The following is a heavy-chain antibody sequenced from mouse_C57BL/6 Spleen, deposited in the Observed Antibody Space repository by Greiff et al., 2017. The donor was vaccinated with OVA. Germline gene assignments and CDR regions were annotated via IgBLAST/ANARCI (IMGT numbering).Heavy chain of an antibody. CDR1: GYTFTDYE. V-gene: IGHV1-15*01. D-gene: IGHD3-3*01. CDR3: TREGPLHFDY. Sequence: VKVVESGAELVRPGASVTLSCKASGYTFTDYEMHWVKQTPVHGLEWIGAIDPETGGTAYNQKFKGKAMLTADKSSSTAYMELRSLTSEDSAVYYCTREGPLHFDYWGQGTTLTVSS. J-gene: IGHJ2*01. CDR2: IDPETGGT.